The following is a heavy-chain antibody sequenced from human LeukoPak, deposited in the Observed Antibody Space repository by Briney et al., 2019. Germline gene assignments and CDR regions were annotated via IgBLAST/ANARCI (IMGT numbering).Heavy chain of an antibody. CDR3: ATVTPRGY. V-gene: IGHV1-24*01. CDR1: GYTFTSYG. Sequence: ASVKVSCKASGYTFTSYGISWVRQAPGKGLEWMGGFDPEDGETIYAQKFQGRVTMTEDTSTDTAYMELSSLRSEDTAVYYCATVTPRGYWGQGTLVTVSS. J-gene: IGHJ4*02. CDR2: FDPEDGET.